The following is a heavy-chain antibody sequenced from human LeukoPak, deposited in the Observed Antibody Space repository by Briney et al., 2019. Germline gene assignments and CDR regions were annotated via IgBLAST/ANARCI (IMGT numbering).Heavy chain of an antibody. CDR2: IYYSGST. J-gene: IGHJ4*02. Sequence: SQTLSLTCTVSGGSISSGGYYWSWIRQHPGKGLEWIGYIYYSGSTYYNPSLKSRVTISVDTSKNQFSLKLSSVTAADTAVYYCARLGYSSSWPASGWPFDYWGQGTLVTVSS. V-gene: IGHV4-31*03. CDR1: GGSISSGGYY. D-gene: IGHD6-13*01. CDR3: ARLGYSSSWPASGWPFDY.